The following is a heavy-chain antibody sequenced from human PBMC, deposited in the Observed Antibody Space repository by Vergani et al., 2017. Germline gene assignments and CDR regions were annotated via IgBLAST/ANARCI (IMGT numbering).Heavy chain of an antibody. V-gene: IGHV3-7*04. J-gene: IGHJ4*02. CDR1: GFTFSNYW. D-gene: IGHD6-13*01. CDR2: IKEDGSET. Sequence: EVQLMESGGGLVQPGGSLRLSCAASGFTFSNYWMSWVRQAPGKGLEWVANIKEDGSETFYVDSVMGRFTISRDNAKNSLYLQMNSLRAEDTAVYFCARVGLTASRREAPVLDHWGQGTLGTGSS. CDR3: ARVGLTASRREAPVLDH.